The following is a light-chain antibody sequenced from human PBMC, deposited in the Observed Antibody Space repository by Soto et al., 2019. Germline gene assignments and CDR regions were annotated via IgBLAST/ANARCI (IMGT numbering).Light chain of an antibody. CDR3: SSYTTTSTVV. J-gene: IGLJ2*01. CDR1: TSDIGAFNF. Sequence: QSALTQPASVSGSPGQSITISCIGTTSDIGAFNFVAWYQQYPDKAPKLIIYEVNNRPSGVSNRFSGSKSGITASLTISGLQTEDEADYYCSSYTTTSTVVFGGGTKLTV. CDR2: EVN. V-gene: IGLV2-14*01.